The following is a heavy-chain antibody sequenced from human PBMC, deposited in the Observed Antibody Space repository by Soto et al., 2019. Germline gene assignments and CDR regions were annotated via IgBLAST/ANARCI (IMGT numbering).Heavy chain of an antibody. CDR3: ARGTYYDFWSGSVPDY. V-gene: IGHV3-21*01. J-gene: IGHJ4*02. CDR1: GFTFSSYS. D-gene: IGHD3-3*01. CDR2: ISSSSSYI. Sequence: SLRLSCAASGFTFSSYSMNWVRQAPGKGLEWVSSISSSSSYIYYADSVKGRFTISRDNAKNSLYLQMNSLRAEDTAVYYCARGTYYDFWSGSVPDYWGQGTLVTVSS.